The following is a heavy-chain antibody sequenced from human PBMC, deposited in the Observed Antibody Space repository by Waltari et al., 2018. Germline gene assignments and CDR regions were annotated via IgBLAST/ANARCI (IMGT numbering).Heavy chain of an antibody. CDR3: ARDLLSYVWGSYPLPYFDY. CDR2: ISSSSSYI. V-gene: IGHV3-21*01. CDR1: GFTFSSYS. D-gene: IGHD3-16*02. J-gene: IGHJ4*02. Sequence: EVQLVESGGGLVKPGGSLRLSCAASGFTFSSYSMNWVRQAPGKGLEWVSSISSSSSYIYYADSVKGRFTISRDNAKNSLYLQMNSLRAEDTAVYYCARDLLSYVWGSYPLPYFDYWGQGTLVTVSS.